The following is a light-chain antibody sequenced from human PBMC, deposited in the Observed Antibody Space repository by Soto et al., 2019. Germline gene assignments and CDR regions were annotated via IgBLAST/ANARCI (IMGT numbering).Light chain of an antibody. CDR2: WAS. J-gene: IGKJ1*01. CDR3: QQYYSTPPT. Sequence: DIVMTQSPDSLAVSLGERATINCKSSQNIFYNSISKNYLAWYQQKPGQPPKLLIYWASTRESGVPDRFSGSGSGTDFTLTISSLQAEDVAVYYCQQYYSTPPTFGQGTKVEIK. CDR1: QNIFYNSISKNY. V-gene: IGKV4-1*01.